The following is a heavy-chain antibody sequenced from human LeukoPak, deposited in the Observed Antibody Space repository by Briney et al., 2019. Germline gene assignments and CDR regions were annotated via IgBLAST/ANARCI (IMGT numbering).Heavy chain of an antibody. J-gene: IGHJ4*02. CDR3: ARGWGSSSFDY. D-gene: IGHD3-16*01. CDR2: INWNGGST. V-gene: IGHV3-20*04. CDR1: GFTFDDYG. Sequence: GGSLRLSCAASGFTFDDYGMSWVRQAPGNGLEWVSGINWNGGSTGYADSVKGRFTISRDNAKNSLYLQMNSLRAEDTALYYCARGWGSSSFDYWGQGTLVTVSS.